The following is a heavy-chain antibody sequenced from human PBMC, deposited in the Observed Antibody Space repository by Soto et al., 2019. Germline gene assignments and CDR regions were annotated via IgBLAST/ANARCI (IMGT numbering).Heavy chain of an antibody. Sequence: ASVKVSCKASRYTFISYDINWVRQAPGQGLEWMGWMNPSSANTGYAQKFQGRISMTRNTSMNTAYMELNSLTSEDTAVYYCTRGQEVWWNAGPLGLHGLDVWGQGTTVTVSS. CDR2: MNPSSANT. J-gene: IGHJ6*02. D-gene: IGHD3-16*01. CDR3: TRGQEVWWNAGPLGLHGLDV. V-gene: IGHV1-8*01. CDR1: RYTFISYD.